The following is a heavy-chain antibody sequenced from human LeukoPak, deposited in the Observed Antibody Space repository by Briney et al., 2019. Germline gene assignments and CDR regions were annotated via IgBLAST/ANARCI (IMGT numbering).Heavy chain of an antibody. Sequence: PSETLSLTCTVSGGSISSSSYYWGWIRQPPGKGLEWIGSIYYSGSTYYNPSLKSRVTISVDTSKNQFSLKLSSVTAADTAVYYCASHYYDSSGYIGGDYWGQGTLVTVSS. CDR2: IYYSGST. CDR1: GGSISSSSYY. CDR3: ASHYYDSSGYIGGDY. D-gene: IGHD3-22*01. J-gene: IGHJ4*02. V-gene: IGHV4-39*01.